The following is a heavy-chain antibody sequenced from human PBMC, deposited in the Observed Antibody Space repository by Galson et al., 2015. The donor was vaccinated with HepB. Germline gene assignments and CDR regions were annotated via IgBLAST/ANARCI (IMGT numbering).Heavy chain of an antibody. V-gene: IGHV3-15*01. J-gene: IGHJ6*02. CDR3: TTQSGGALYYYYGMDV. CDR2: IKSKTDGGTT. CDR1: GFTFSNAW. Sequence: SLRLSCAASGFTFSNAWMSWVRQAPGKGLEWVGRIKSKTDGGTTDYAAPVKGRFTISRDDSKNTLYLQMNSLKTEDTAVYYCTTQSGGALYYYYGMDVWGQGTTVTVSS. D-gene: IGHD3-16*01.